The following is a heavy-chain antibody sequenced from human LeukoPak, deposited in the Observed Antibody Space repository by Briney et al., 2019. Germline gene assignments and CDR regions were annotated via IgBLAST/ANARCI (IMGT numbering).Heavy chain of an antibody. J-gene: IGHJ3*02. CDR1: GLTFTNAW. CDR2: IKSKTDGGTS. CDR3: ATDPGEWEPI. D-gene: IGHD1-26*01. V-gene: IGHV3-15*01. Sequence: GGSLRLSCATSGLTFTNAWMSWFRQAPGKGLEWVGRIKSKTDGGTSDYAAPVQGRFTISRDDSKNTLYLQMNSLKIEDTAVYYCATDPGEWEPIWGQATMVTVSS.